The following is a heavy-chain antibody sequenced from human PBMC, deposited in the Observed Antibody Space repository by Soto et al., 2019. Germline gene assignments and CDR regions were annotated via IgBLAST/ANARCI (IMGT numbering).Heavy chain of an antibody. V-gene: IGHV3-23*01. CDR3: AKDMRKAAGRNWFAP. CDR2: ILGSGGTT. J-gene: IGHJ5*02. CDR1: GFTFSSYA. Sequence: EVQLLESGGGLVQPGGSLRLSCAASGFTFSSYAMSWVRQAPGKGLEWVSAILGSGGTTYYADSVKGRFTISRDNFKNTLYLKMKSLGAEHTAAYYWAKDMRKAAGRNWFAPWGKGTLVTFSS. D-gene: IGHD6-25*01.